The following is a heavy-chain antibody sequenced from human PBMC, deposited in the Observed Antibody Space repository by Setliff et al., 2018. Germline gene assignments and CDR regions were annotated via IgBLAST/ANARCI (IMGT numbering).Heavy chain of an antibody. J-gene: IGHJ1*01. CDR2: TRTKARIYTT. CDR3: ARDHGELGQERRTHFFRH. Sequence: GGSLRLSCVASGFTFSDHYMDWVRQAPGKGLEWVGRTRTKARIYTTEYAASVKGRFTISRDDSKNSLYLQMNSLRAEDTAVYYCARDHGELGQERRTHFFRHWGQGTLVTVSS. D-gene: IGHD1-1*01. CDR1: GFTFSDHY. V-gene: IGHV3-72*01.